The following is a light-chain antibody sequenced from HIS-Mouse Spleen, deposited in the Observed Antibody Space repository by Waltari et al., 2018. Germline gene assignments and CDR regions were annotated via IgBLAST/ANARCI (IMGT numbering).Light chain of an antibody. J-gene: IGLJ2*01. CDR1: ALPTKY. CDR2: EDS. CDR3: YSTDSSGNHVV. Sequence: SYELTQPPSVSVSPGPTARITCPGDALPTKYAYWYQQKSGQAPVLGIYEDSKRPSGIPERFSGSSSGTMATLTISGAQVEDEADYYCYSTDSSGNHVVFGGGTKLTVL. V-gene: IGLV3-10*01.